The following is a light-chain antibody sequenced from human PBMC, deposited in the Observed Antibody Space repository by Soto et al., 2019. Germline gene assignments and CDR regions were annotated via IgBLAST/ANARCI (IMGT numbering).Light chain of an antibody. CDR2: TAS. CDR3: QQYYSYPYT. V-gene: IGKV1-5*03. Sequence: DIQMTQSPSTLSASVGDRVTITCRASQSISTWVAWYQQKPGKAPKLLIYTASNLENGVPSRFSGSGSGTEFSLSISTLQPDDFVTYYCQQYYSYPYTFGQGTKLEMK. J-gene: IGKJ2*01. CDR1: QSISTW.